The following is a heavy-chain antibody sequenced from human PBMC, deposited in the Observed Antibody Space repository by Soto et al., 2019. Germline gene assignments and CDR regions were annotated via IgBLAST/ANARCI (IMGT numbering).Heavy chain of an antibody. CDR1: GFTFSSYA. J-gene: IGHJ4*02. CDR3: AKDFKGSKYFDY. V-gene: IGHV3-23*01. Sequence: PWGSLRLSCAASGFTFSSYAMSWVRQAPGKGLEWVSAISGSGGSTYYADSVKGRFTISRDNSKNTLYLQMNSLRAEDTAVYYCAKDFKGSKYFDYWGQGTLVTVSS. CDR2: ISGSGGST.